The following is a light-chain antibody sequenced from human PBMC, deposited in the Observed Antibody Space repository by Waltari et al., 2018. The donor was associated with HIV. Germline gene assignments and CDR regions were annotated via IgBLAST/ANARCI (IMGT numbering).Light chain of an antibody. V-gene: IGLV7-46*01. J-gene: IGLJ2*01. CDR3: LLSFAGARPVV. CDR2: DTS. CDR1: SGPVTSGHH. Sequence: QAVVTQEPSLTVSPGGTVTLTCGSSSGPVTSGHHPYWFQQKSGQAPRTLIYDTSNKTSWTAARFSGSLLGVKAALTLSGAQPEDEAEYFCLLSFAGARPVVFGGGTNLTVL.